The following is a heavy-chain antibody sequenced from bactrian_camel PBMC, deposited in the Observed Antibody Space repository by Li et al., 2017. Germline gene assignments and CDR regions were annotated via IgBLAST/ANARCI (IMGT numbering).Heavy chain of an antibody. D-gene: IGHD3*01. J-gene: IGHJ4*01. CDR2: IDGNGDT. CDR1: GYDRSSNC. V-gene: IGHV3S53*01. Sequence: HVQLVESGGGSVEAGGSLRLSCVASGYDRSSNCMGWFRQAPGEEREGVATIDGNGDTSYADSVKGRFSISKDDAKNIIYLQMNSLKLEDTAMYYCAIEGTGGYCSLRALALGYWDQGTQVTVS. CDR3: AIEGTGGYCSLRALALGY.